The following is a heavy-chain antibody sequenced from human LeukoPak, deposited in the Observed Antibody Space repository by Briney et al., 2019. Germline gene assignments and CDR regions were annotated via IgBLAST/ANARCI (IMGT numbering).Heavy chain of an antibody. V-gene: IGHV3-48*03. CDR1: GFTFSSYE. D-gene: IGHD4-17*01. Sequence: GGSLRLSCAASGFTFSSYEMNWVRQAPGKGLEWVSHISSSGSTIYYADSVKGRFTISRDNSKNTLYLQMNSLRTEDTAVYYCAKGPTTVTTIYYYYYMDVWGKGTTVTISS. J-gene: IGHJ6*03. CDR3: AKGPTTVTTIYYYYYMDV. CDR2: ISSSGSTI.